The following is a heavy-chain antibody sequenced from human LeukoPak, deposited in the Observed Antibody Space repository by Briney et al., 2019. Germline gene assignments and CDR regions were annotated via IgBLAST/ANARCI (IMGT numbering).Heavy chain of an antibody. V-gene: IGHV3-30*02. Sequence: GGSQRLSCAASGFTFSSYGMHWVRQAPGKGLEWVAFIRYDGSNKYYADSVKGRFTISRDNSKNTLYLQMNSLRAEDTAVYYCAKALQLWPTPDYWGQGTLVTVSS. D-gene: IGHD5-18*01. CDR1: GFTFSSYG. CDR2: IRYDGSNK. CDR3: AKALQLWPTPDY. J-gene: IGHJ4*02.